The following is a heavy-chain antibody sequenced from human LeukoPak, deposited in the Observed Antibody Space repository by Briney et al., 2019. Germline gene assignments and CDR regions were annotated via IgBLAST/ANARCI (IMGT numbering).Heavy chain of an antibody. CDR1: GGSISTSNYY. Sequence: SETLSLTCTVSGGSISTSNYYWGWIRQPPGKGLEWIGEINHSGSTNYNPSLKSRVTISVDMSKNQFSLKLSSVTAADTAVYYCARYRGANGYYFDYWGQGTLVTVSS. J-gene: IGHJ4*02. V-gene: IGHV4-39*07. D-gene: IGHD3-10*01. CDR3: ARYRGANGYYFDY. CDR2: INHSGST.